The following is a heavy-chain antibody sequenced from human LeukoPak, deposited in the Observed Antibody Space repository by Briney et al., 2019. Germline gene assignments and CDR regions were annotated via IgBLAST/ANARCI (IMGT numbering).Heavy chain of an antibody. CDR2: IIPILGIA. CDR3: AREDIVVVVAAPNAFDI. Sequence: SVKVSCKASGGTFSSYAISWVRQAPGQGLEWMGRIIPILGIANYAQKFQGRVTITADKSTSTAYMELSSLRSEDTAVYYCAREDIVVVVAAPNAFDIWGQGTMVTVSS. J-gene: IGHJ3*02. CDR1: GGTFSSYA. D-gene: IGHD2-15*01. V-gene: IGHV1-69*04.